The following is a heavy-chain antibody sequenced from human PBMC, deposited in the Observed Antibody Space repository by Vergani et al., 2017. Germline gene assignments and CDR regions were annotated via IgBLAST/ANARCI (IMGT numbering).Heavy chain of an antibody. CDR1: GGSISSSN. V-gene: IGHV3-30-3*01. CDR3: AREESITMVRGVRVTYGMDV. Sequence: QVQLQESGPGLVKPSGTLSLTCAVSGGSISSSNWWSWVRQPPGKGLEWVAVISYDGSNKYYADSVKGRFTISRDNSKNTLYLQMNSLRAEDTAVYYCAREESITMVRGVRVTYGMDVWGQGTTVTVSS. CDR2: ISYDGSNK. J-gene: IGHJ6*02. D-gene: IGHD3-10*01.